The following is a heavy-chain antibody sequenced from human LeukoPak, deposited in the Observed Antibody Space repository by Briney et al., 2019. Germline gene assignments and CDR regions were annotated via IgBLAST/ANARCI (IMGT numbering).Heavy chain of an antibody. J-gene: IGHJ4*02. CDR1: GYSFTNNW. CDR2: IYPGDSDT. D-gene: IGHD6-19*01. CDR3: ARYHNSGWCYFDY. V-gene: IGHV5-51*01. Sequence: GESLKISCKVSGYSFTNNWIAWVRQMPGKGLEWMGIIYPGDSDTRYSPSFEGQVTISADKSITTAYLQWSSLKASDTAMYYCARYHNSGWCYFDYWGQGTLVTVSS.